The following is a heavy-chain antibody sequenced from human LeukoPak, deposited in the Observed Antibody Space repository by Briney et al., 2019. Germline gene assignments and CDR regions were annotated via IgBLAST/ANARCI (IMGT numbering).Heavy chain of an antibody. CDR2: INHSGST. D-gene: IGHD2-2*01. J-gene: IGHJ4*02. Sequence: SETLSLTCAIYGGSFSNFYSSWIRQTPGKGLEWIGEINHSGSTSYNPSLKSGVTRSMDTSGRQFSLRLRSVTAADAALYYCASGPYCNTSTCYPYYFDSWGQGTLVTVSS. CDR3: ASGPYCNTSTCYPYYFDS. V-gene: IGHV4-34*01. CDR1: GGSFSNFY.